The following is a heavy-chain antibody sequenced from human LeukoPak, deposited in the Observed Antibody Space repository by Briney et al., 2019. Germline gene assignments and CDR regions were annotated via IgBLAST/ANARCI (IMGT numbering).Heavy chain of an antibody. CDR3: AKAITMVRGVPPQYDAFDI. J-gene: IGHJ3*02. Sequence: PGGSLRLSCAASGFTFSSYWMSWVRQAPGKGLEWVANIKQDGSEKYYVDSVKVRFTISRDNAKNSLYLQMNSLRAEDTALYYYAKAITMVRGVPPQYDAFDIWGQGTMVTVSS. V-gene: IGHV3-7*03. CDR2: IKQDGSEK. D-gene: IGHD3-10*01. CDR1: GFTFSSYW.